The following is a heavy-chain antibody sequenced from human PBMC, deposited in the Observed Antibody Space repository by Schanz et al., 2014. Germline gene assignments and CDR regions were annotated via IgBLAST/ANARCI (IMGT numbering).Heavy chain of an antibody. D-gene: IGHD2-2*01. CDR3: LRANPTQHVVLPDALRY. CDR2: IGAFQGNT. Sequence: QVQLVQSGTEVKKPGASMKISCKAFGYYFGGFGISWVRQAPGQGFEWMGWIGAFQGNTKYAQKFQDRVTLTSDTSASTAYMERRSLRPDDTAVYYCLRANPTQHVVLPDALRYWGQGILVSVSS. J-gene: IGHJ4*02. CDR1: GYYFGGFG. V-gene: IGHV1-18*01.